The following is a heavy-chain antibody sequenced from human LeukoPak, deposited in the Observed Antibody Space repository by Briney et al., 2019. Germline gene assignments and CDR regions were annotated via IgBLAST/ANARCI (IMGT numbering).Heavy chain of an antibody. CDR1: GVSISSGGYY. Sequence: PSETLSLTCTVSGVSISSGGYYWSWIRQHPGKGLEWIGYIYYSGGTYYNPSLKSRVTISVDTSKNQFSLKLSSVTAADTAVYYCAGGGYYYFDYWGQGTLVTVSS. D-gene: IGHD3-10*01. CDR2: IYYSGGT. V-gene: IGHV4-31*03. J-gene: IGHJ4*02. CDR3: AGGGYYYFDY.